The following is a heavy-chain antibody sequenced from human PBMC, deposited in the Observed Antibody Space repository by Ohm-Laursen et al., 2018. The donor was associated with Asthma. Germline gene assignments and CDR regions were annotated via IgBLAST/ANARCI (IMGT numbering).Heavy chain of an antibody. CDR1: GFTFSSNA. V-gene: IGHV3-30-3*01. D-gene: IGHD2-15*01. J-gene: IGHJ4*02. Sequence: SLRLSCAASGFTFSSNAMHWVRQAPGKGLEWVAVISSEGNTKFYADSVKGRFTISRDNSKNTLFLQMNSLRAEDTAVYYCATPRNPYCSGGSCYSKPIDYWGQGTLVTVSS. CDR3: ATPRNPYCSGGSCYSKPIDY. CDR2: ISSEGNTK.